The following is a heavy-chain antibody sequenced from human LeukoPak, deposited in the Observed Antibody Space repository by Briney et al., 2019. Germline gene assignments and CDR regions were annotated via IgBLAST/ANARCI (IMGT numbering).Heavy chain of an antibody. CDR1: GGTFNSHV. CDR2: IIPVFGTA. D-gene: IGHD3-10*01. Sequence: SVKVSCKASGGTFNSHVISWVRQAPGQGLERMGGIIPVFGTANYAQKFQGRVTITTDESTTTAYMEMSSLRSEDTAVYYCARGDYYGSESYWHTKWFDPWGQGTLVTVSS. CDR3: ARGDYYGSESYWHTKWFDP. J-gene: IGHJ5*02. V-gene: IGHV1-69*05.